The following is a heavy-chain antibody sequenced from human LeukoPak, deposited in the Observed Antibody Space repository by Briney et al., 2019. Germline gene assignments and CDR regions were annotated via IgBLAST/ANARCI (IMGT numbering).Heavy chain of an antibody. CDR1: GFTFGTYA. CDR2: ISASGHST. Sequence: RPGGSLRLSCAASGFTFGTYAMTWVRQAPGKGLEWVSAISASGHSTYYADSVKGRFTISRDNSKNTLYVQMNSLRAEDTAVYHCAKLGPYSNSWTDYWGQGTLVTVSS. CDR3: AKLGPYSNSWTDY. V-gene: IGHV3-23*01. D-gene: IGHD6-13*01. J-gene: IGHJ4*02.